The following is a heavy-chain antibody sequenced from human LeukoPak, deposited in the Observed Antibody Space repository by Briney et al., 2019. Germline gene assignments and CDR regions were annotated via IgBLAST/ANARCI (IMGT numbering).Heavy chain of an antibody. CDR2: IYSGGST. CDR1: GFTVSNNY. CDR3: AKESDSSGDFDY. D-gene: IGHD3-22*01. J-gene: IGHJ4*02. Sequence: GGSLRLSCAVSGFTVSNNYMSWVRQAPGKGLEWVSMIYSGGSTYYEDSVKGRFTISRDNSKNTLYLQMNSLRAEDTAVYYCAKESDSSGDFDYWGQGTLVTVSS. V-gene: IGHV3-66*01.